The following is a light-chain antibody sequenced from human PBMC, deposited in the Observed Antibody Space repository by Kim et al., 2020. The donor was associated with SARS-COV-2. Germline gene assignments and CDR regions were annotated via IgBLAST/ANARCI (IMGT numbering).Light chain of an antibody. Sequence: GQSVTSSCTGTSSDVCGYNYVSWYQQHPGKAPKLIIYDVSKRPSGVSNRFSGSKSGNTASLTISGLQAEDEADYYCSSYAGSITWVFGGGTKLTVL. CDR1: SSDVCGYNY. J-gene: IGLJ3*02. CDR3: SSYAGSITWV. V-gene: IGLV2-14*03. CDR2: DVS.